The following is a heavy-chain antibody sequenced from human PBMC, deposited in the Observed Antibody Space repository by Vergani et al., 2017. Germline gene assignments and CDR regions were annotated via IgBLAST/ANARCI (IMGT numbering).Heavy chain of an antibody. CDR1: GGSISSGGYY. V-gene: IGHV4-31*03. CDR3: TRGFTPSNWFDP. D-gene: IGHD2-15*01. CDR2: TYYGGST. J-gene: IGHJ5*02. Sequence: QLQLQESGPGLVKPSETLSLICTVSGGSISSGGYYWSWIGQRPGKGLEWIGYTYYGGSTYYNPSLKSRITISVDTSKNQFSLKLSAVTAADTAVYYCTRGFTPSNWFDPWGQGTLVTVSS.